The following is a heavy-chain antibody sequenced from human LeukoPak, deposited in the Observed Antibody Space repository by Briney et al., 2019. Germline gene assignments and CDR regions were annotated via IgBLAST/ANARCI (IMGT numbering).Heavy chain of an antibody. D-gene: IGHD2-15*01. J-gene: IGHJ5*02. CDR3: AKGATIAATLCWFDP. Sequence: PGGSLSLSCAASGFTFDDYAMHWVRPAPGKGLEWVSGISWNSGSIGYADSVKGRFTISRDNAKNSLYLQMNSLRAEDTALYYCAKGATIAATLCWFDPWGQGTLVTVSS. V-gene: IGHV3-9*01. CDR1: GFTFDDYA. CDR2: ISWNSGSI.